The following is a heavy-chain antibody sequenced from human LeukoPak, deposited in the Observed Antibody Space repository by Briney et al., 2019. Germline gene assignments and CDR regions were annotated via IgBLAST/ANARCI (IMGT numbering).Heavy chain of an antibody. J-gene: IGHJ4*02. D-gene: IGHD6-19*01. Sequence: SETLSLTCTVSGGSISSYYWSWIRQPAGRGLEWIGRIHSSGSTNYNPSLKSRVIMSVDTPKNQISLRLTSVTAADTAVYCCVRRSSGWYFDYWGQGTLVTVSS. V-gene: IGHV4-4*07. CDR3: VRRSSGWYFDY. CDR2: IHSSGST. CDR1: GGSISSYY.